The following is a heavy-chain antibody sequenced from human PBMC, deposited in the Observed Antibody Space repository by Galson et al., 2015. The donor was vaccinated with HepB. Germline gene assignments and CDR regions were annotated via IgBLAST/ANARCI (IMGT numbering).Heavy chain of an antibody. D-gene: IGHD4-17*01. CDR1: GFTFSGSA. J-gene: IGHJ6*02. V-gene: IGHV3-73*01. Sequence: SLRLSCAASGFTFSGSAMHWVRQASGKGLEWVGRIRSKANSYATAYAASVKGRFTISRDDSKNTAYLQMNSLKTEDTAVYYCTRQTVTGGMDVWGQGTTVTVSS. CDR2: IRSKANSYAT. CDR3: TRQTVTGGMDV.